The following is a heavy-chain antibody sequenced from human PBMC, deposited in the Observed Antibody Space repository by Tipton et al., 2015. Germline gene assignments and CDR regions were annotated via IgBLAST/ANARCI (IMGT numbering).Heavy chain of an antibody. Sequence: TLSLTCTVSGDSIISGTYYWGWIRQPPGKGLEWIGTIYYSGSTYYNPSLKSRVTISVDTSKTQFSVRLNSVTAADTAIYYCARRGQYCTNGVCYRNWFDPWGQGTLVTVSS. D-gene: IGHD2-8*01. J-gene: IGHJ5*02. CDR3: ARRGQYCTNGVCYRNWFDP. CDR1: GDSIISGTYY. CDR2: IYYSGST. V-gene: IGHV4-39*01.